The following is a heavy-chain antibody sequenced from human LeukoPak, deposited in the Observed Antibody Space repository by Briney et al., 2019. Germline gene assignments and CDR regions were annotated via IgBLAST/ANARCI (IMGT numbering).Heavy chain of an antibody. CDR2: IWYDGSNK. D-gene: IGHD3-3*01. CDR3: ARDDSYYYGMDV. J-gene: IGHJ6*02. CDR1: GFTLSSYG. V-gene: IGHV3-33*01. Sequence: GGSLRLSCAASGFTLSSYGLHWVRQAPGKGLEWVAVIWYDGSNKYYADSVKGRFTISRDNSKNTLYLQMNSLRAEDTAVYYCARDDSYYYGMDVWGQGTTVTVSS.